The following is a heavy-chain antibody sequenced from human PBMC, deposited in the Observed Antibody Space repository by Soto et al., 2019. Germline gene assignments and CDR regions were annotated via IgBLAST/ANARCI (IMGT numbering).Heavy chain of an antibody. J-gene: IGHJ6*02. V-gene: IGHV1-69*01. CDR1: RGTFNNYA. D-gene: IGHD6-6*01. Sequence: QVQLVQSGAEVKMPGSSVKVSCRASRGTFNNYAISWVRQAPGQGLEWMGGIIPVFGTTNYAQKFQGRVTITADESTSTAYMELSSLRSKDTAVYYCAREKQLAAHVMDVWGQGTTVTVSS. CDR3: AREKQLAAHVMDV. CDR2: IIPVFGTT.